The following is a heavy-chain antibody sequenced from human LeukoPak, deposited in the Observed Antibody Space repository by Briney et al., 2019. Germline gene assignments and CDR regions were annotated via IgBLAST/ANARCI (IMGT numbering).Heavy chain of an antibody. CDR3: ARARITRGWFDH. CDR1: GGSFSGYY. Sequence: PSETLSLTCAVYGGSFSGYYWSWIRQPPGKRLEWIGEINHSGSTNYNPSLKSRVTISVDTSKNHFSLKLSSVTAADTAVYYCARARITRGWFDHWGQGTPVTVSS. J-gene: IGHJ5*02. V-gene: IGHV4-34*01. D-gene: IGHD3-10*01. CDR2: INHSGST.